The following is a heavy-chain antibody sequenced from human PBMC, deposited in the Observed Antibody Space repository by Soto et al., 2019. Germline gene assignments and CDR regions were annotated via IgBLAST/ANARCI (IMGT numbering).Heavy chain of an antibody. J-gene: IGHJ6*02. CDR1: GFSFSTYW. CDR2: IKQDGSET. D-gene: IGHD2-2*03. V-gene: IGHV3-7*05. Sequence: EVQLVESGGGLVQPGGSLRLSCAASGFSFSTYWMSWVHQAPGTGLEWVANIKQDGSETFYVDSLKGRFTISRDNAQNSLHLQMNSLRSEDTAVYYCALDMGSVFYGQDYWGLDVWGQGTTVTVSS. CDR3: ALDMGSVFYGQDYWGLDV.